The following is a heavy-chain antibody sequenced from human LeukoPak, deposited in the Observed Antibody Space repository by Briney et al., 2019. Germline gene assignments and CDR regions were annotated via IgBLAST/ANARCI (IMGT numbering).Heavy chain of an antibody. V-gene: IGHV1-2*02. D-gene: IGHD3-22*01. CDR1: GYTFTGYY. CDR3: ARDRGQDSSGYYSAYFDY. Sequence: VASVKVSCKASGYTFTGYYMHWVRQAPGQGLEWMGWINPNSGGTNYAQKFQGRVTMTRDTSISTAYMGLSRLRSDDTAVYYCARDRGQDSSGYYSAYFDYWGQGTLVTVSS. J-gene: IGHJ4*02. CDR2: INPNSGGT.